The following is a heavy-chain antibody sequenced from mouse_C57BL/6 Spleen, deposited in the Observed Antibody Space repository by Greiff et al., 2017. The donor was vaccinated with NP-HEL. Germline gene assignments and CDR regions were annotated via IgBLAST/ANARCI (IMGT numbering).Heavy chain of an antibody. CDR1: GYTFTDYY. CDR3: ARLLRSSYFDY. Sequence: EVQLQQSGPELVKPGASVKISCEASGYTFTDYYMNWVKQSHGKSLEWIGDINPNNGGTSYNQKFKGKATLTVDKSSSTAYMELRSLTSEDSAVYYCARLLRSSYFDYWGQGTTLTVSS. J-gene: IGHJ2*01. D-gene: IGHD1-1*01. CDR2: INPNNGGT. V-gene: IGHV1-26*01.